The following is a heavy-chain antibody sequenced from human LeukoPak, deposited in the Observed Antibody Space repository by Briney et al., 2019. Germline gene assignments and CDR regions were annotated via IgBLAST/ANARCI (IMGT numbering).Heavy chain of an antibody. CDR2: VSDSGGGT. Sequence: PGGSLRLSCAASGFTFSIYSMSWVRQAPGKGLEWVSVVSDSGGGTYYADSVKGRFTISGDNSKNTLYLQMNSLRAEDTALYYCARDPRRFDSWGQGTLVTVSS. CDR3: ARDPRRFDS. J-gene: IGHJ4*02. V-gene: IGHV3-23*01. D-gene: IGHD6-6*01. CDR1: GFTFSIYS.